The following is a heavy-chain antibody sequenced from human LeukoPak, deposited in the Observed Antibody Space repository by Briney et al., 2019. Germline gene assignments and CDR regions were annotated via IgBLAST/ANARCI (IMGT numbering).Heavy chain of an antibody. CDR3: AAIRIGY. Sequence: PGGSLRLSCAASGFTFSSYSMNWVRQAPGKGLEWVSSISSSSSYIYYADSVKGRFAISRDNAKNSLYLQMNSLRAEDSAVYYCAAIRIGYWGRGTLVTASS. CDR2: ISSSSSYI. V-gene: IGHV3-21*01. J-gene: IGHJ4*02. CDR1: GFTFSSYS. D-gene: IGHD5-24*01.